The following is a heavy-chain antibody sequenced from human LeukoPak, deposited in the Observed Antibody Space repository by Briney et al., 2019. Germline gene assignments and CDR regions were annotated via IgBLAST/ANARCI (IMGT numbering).Heavy chain of an antibody. J-gene: IGHJ4*02. CDR1: GFTVSSNY. CDR3: AKSASVAARPLYYFDY. D-gene: IGHD2-15*01. Sequence: GGSLRLSCAASGFTVSSNYMSWVRQAPGKGLEWVSVIYSGGSTYYADSVKGRFTISRDNSKNTLYLQMNSLRAEDTAVYYCAKSASVAARPLYYFDYWGQGTLVTVSS. CDR2: IYSGGST. V-gene: IGHV3-53*01.